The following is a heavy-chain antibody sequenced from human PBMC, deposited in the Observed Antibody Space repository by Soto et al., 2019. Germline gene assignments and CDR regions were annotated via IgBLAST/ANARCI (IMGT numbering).Heavy chain of an antibody. CDR2: ITGSGGTI. V-gene: IGHV3-23*01. CDR1: GFSFSKYA. Sequence: DVQLLESGGGLVQPGGSLRLSCAASGFSFSKYAMTWVRQAPGKGQEWVSGITGSGGTIEYAASVKGRFSISRDNSKNTVYLQMNSLRAEDTAMYYCAKDAVSGDGLWLVADWGQGTLVTVS. J-gene: IGHJ4*02. CDR3: AKDAVSGDGLWLVAD. D-gene: IGHD2-21*02.